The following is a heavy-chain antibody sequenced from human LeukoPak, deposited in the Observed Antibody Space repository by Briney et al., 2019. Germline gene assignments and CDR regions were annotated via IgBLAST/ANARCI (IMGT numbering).Heavy chain of an antibody. J-gene: IGHJ4*02. CDR3: VRGPRGFDY. V-gene: IGHV3-72*01. CDR1: GFTFSDHN. CDR2: TRNKANSYTT. Sequence: PGGSLRLSCAASGFTFSDHNMDWVRQAPGKGLEWVGRTRNKANSYTTEYAASAKGTFIISRDDSKNSLYLQMNSLKPEDTAVYYCVRGPRGFDYWGQGILVTVSS.